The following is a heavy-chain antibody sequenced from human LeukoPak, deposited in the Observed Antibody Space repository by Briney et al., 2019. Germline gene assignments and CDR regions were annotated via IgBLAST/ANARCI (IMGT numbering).Heavy chain of an antibody. Sequence: PSETLSLTCAVYGGSLSYYYWNWIRQPPGKGLEWIGEINHRGRTSFNPSLNSRLTISVDTSKNQISLKLTSVSAADTAVYYCASSDCSSSGCQIFGSEAFDFWGPGTLVTVSS. CDR1: GGSLSYYY. V-gene: IGHV4-34*01. D-gene: IGHD2-2*01. CDR2: INHRGRT. J-gene: IGHJ1*01. CDR3: ASSDCSSSGCQIFGSEAFDF.